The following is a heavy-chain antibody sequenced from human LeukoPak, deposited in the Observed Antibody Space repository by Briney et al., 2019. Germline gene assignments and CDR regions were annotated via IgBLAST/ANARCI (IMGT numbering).Heavy chain of an antibody. CDR1: GFTFSAYS. CDR3: ARDVAAAGDY. J-gene: IGHJ4*02. V-gene: IGHV3-21*01. CDR2: ITGSSSYI. Sequence: PGGSLRLSCAASGFTFSAYSMNWVRQAPGKGLEWVSSITGSSSYIYYADSVKGRFTISRDNAKNSLYLQMNSLRAEDTAVYYCARDVAAAGDYWGQGTLVTVSS. D-gene: IGHD6-13*01.